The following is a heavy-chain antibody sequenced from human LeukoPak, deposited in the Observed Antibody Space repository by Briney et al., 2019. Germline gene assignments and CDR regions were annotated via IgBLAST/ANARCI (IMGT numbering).Heavy chain of an antibody. Sequence: GRSLRLSCAASGFTFSSYGMHWVRQAPGKGLEWVAVIWYDGSNKYYADSVKGRFTISRDNSKNTLYLQMNSLRAEDTAVYYCARDCSGGSCPDYYYYYYGMDVWGQGTTVTVSS. CDR1: GFTFSSYG. CDR2: IWYDGSNK. CDR3: ARDCSGGSCPDYYYYYYGMDV. V-gene: IGHV3-33*01. D-gene: IGHD2-15*01. J-gene: IGHJ6*02.